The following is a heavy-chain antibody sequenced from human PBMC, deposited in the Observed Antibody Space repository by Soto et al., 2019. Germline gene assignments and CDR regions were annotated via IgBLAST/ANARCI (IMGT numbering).Heavy chain of an antibody. D-gene: IGHD6-19*01. Sequence: QLQLVESGGGVVQPGRSLRLSCAASGFTFSSYAMHWVRQAPGKGLEWVAVISFDGSNKYYADSVMGRFTISSDNSKNTLYLQMNSLRAEDTAVYYRASADCGWWNLASDILGQGTMVTVSS. CDR2: ISFDGSNK. V-gene: IGHV3-30-3*01. CDR1: GFTFSSYA. J-gene: IGHJ3*02. CDR3: ASADCGWWNLASDI.